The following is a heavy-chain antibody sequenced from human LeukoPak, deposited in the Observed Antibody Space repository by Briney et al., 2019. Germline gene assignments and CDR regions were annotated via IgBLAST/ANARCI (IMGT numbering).Heavy chain of an antibody. V-gene: IGHV1-69*04. D-gene: IGHD3-10*01. Sequence: SVKVSCKASGGTFSSYAISWVRQAPGQGLEWMGRIIPILGIANYAQKFQGRVTITADKSTSTAYMELSSLRSEDTAVYYCARLGYYYGSGSYYNNDYWGQGTLVTVSS. CDR2: IIPILGIA. CDR1: GGTFSSYA. CDR3: ARLGYYYGSGSYYNNDY. J-gene: IGHJ4*02.